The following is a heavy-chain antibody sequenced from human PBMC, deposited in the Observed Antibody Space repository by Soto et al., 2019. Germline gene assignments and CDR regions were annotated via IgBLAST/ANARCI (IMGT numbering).Heavy chain of an antibody. J-gene: IGHJ4*02. Sequence: SETLSLTCTVSGGSIRSGDYYWSWIRQPPGRGLEWIGYIYFSGSTYYNPSLKGRVAISLDTSKNQFSLKLSSVTAADTAVYYCAREDILTGYGNFDCWGQGTLVTVSS. CDR3: AREDILTGYGNFDC. CDR2: IYFSGST. V-gene: IGHV4-30-4*01. CDR1: GGSIRSGDYY. D-gene: IGHD3-9*01.